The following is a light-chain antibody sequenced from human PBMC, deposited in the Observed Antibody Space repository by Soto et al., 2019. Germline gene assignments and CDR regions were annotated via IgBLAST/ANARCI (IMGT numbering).Light chain of an antibody. CDR1: QSILYSSTNNNY. V-gene: IGKV4-1*01. J-gene: IGKJ2*01. Sequence: DIVMTQSPDSLAVSLGERATINCKSSQSILYSSTNNNYLAWYQQKPGQPPKLLIYWASTRESGVPDRFRGRGSGTGFTLTISSRQAEDVAVYYCQQYYTPPYTFGQGTNLEI. CDR2: WAS. CDR3: QQYYTPPYT.